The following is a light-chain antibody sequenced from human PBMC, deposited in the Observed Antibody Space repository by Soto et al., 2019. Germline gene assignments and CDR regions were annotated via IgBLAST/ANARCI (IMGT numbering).Light chain of an antibody. CDR2: DAS. V-gene: IGKV3-11*01. CDR3: QQLDNWTWT. J-gene: IGKJ1*01. CDR1: QSVSSY. Sequence: IVLTQSPATLSLSAGERATLSCRASQSVSSYLAWYQQKPGQAPRLLIYDASNRATGIPARFSGIVSGTDGTITISSLEKEDGAVYDGQQLDNWTWTFGQGTKVDIK.